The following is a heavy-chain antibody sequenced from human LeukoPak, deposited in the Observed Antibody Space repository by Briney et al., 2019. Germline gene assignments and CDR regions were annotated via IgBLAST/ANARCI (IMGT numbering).Heavy chain of an antibody. Sequence: SETLSLTCTVSGGSISSYYWSWIRQPPGKGLEWIGYIYYSGSTYYNPSLKSRVTISVDTSKNQFSLKLSSVTAADTAVYYCARESQGDYYDSSDWGQGTLVTVSS. V-gene: IGHV4-59*12. D-gene: IGHD3-22*01. CDR2: IYYSGST. CDR3: ARESQGDYYDSSD. CDR1: GGSISSYY. J-gene: IGHJ4*02.